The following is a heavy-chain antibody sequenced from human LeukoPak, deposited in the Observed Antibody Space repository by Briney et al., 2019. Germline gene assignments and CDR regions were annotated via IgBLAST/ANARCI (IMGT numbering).Heavy chain of an antibody. CDR1: GFTVSSNY. CDR3: ARVIVSGYYDAFDM. V-gene: IGHV3-53*01. J-gene: IGHJ3*02. D-gene: IGHD3-3*01. Sequence: PGGSPRLSCAASGFTVSSNYMSWVRQAPGKGLEWVSIIYSGGSTYYADSVKGRFTISRDNSKNTLWLQMNSLRAEDTAVYHCARVIVSGYYDAFDMWGQGTIVTVSS. CDR2: IYSGGST.